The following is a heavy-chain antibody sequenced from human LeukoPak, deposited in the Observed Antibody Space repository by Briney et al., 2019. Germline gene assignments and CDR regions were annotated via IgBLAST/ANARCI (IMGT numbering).Heavy chain of an antibody. J-gene: IGHJ4*02. V-gene: IGHV3-30*03. D-gene: IGHD6-13*01. Sequence: PGGSLRLSCSASGFTFSSYGMHWVRQAPGKGLEWVAVISYDGSNKYYADSVKGRFTISRDNSKNTLYLQMNSLRAEDTAVYYCASTGYSSSWYEPSFDYWGQGTLVTVSS. CDR1: GFTFSSYG. CDR3: ASTGYSSSWYEPSFDY. CDR2: ISYDGSNK.